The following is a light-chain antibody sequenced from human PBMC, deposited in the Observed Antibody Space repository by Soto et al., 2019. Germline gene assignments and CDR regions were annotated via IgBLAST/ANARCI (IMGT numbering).Light chain of an antibody. J-gene: IGKJ5*01. Sequence: EIVLTQSPDTLSLSPGEGATLSCRTSQAIASNYLAWYRQRVGEAPRLLISGNSRRAAGVPDRFSGGGSGTDFTLTISRLEPEDSAVYFCHQYSTLPITFGQGTRLMI. CDR1: QAIASNY. CDR3: HQYSTLPIT. CDR2: GNS. V-gene: IGKV3-20*01.